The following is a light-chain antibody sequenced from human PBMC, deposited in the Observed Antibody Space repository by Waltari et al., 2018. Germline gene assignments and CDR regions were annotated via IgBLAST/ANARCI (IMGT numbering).Light chain of an antibody. Sequence: SYVLTQPPSVSVGPGQTAMIPCGGNNTGSNSVHWYRQRPGQAPMLVVYDDGDRPSGIPERFSGSNSGDTATLTISRVEAGDEADYYCQVWDRSRDQWVFGGGTKLTVL. J-gene: IGLJ3*02. CDR3: QVWDRSRDQWV. CDR1: NTGSNS. CDR2: DDG. V-gene: IGLV3-21*02.